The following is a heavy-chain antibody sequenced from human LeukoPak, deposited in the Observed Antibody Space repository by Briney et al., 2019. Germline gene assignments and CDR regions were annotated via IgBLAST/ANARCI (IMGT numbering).Heavy chain of an antibody. Sequence: SVKVSCKASGGTFSSYAISWVRQAPGQGLEWMGRIIPIFGTANYAQKFQGRVTITADESTSTAYMELSSLRSEDTAVYYCARDANYDILTGYLDYWGQGTLVTVSS. J-gene: IGHJ4*02. V-gene: IGHV1-69*15. CDR2: IIPIFGTA. CDR3: ARDANYDILTGYLDY. D-gene: IGHD3-9*01. CDR1: GGTFSSYA.